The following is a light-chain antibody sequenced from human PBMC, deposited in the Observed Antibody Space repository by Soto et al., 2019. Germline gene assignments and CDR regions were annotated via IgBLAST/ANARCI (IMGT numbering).Light chain of an antibody. CDR3: QHYDTLPLPVST. CDR1: QDISNN. CDR2: DAS. J-gene: IGKJ2*01. Sequence: DIQMTQSPSSLSASVGDRVTITCHASQDISNNLNWYQQKPGKAPKVLIYDASTLAAGVPSRFSGSGSGTDSALTISGLQPEDFATYYCQHYDTLPLPVSTFGQGTKLEI. V-gene: IGKV1-33*01.